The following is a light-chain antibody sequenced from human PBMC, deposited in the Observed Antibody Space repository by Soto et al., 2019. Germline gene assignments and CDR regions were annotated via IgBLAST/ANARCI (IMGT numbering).Light chain of an antibody. CDR2: SND. Sequence: HSVLTQPPSASGTPGQRVTISCSGSNSNIGTNTINWYQQLPGTAPKLLIHSNDVRPSAVPDRFSGSKSGTSASLAISGLQSEDEADYYCEAWDDSRYGAVFGLGTKLIVL. V-gene: IGLV1-44*01. J-gene: IGLJ2*01. CDR3: EAWDDSRYGAV. CDR1: NSNIGTNT.